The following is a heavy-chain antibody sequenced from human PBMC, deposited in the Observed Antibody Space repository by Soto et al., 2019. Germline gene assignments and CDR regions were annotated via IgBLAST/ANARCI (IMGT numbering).Heavy chain of an antibody. CDR2: IKSKTDGGTT. V-gene: IGHV3-15*01. J-gene: IGHJ5*02. CDR3: TTDLLGLLCFGELLSPGGFDP. D-gene: IGHD3-10*01. Sequence: GGSLRLSCAASGFTFSNAWMGWVRQAPGKGLEWVGRIKSKTDGGTTDYAAPVKGRFTISRDDSKNTLYLQMNSLKTEDTAVYYCTTDLLGLLCFGELLSPGGFDPWGQGT. CDR1: GFTFSNAW.